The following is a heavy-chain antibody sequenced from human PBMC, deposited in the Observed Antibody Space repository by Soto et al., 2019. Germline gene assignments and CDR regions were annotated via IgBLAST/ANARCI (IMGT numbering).Heavy chain of an antibody. V-gene: IGHV4-30-4*01. CDR1: GGSISSGDYY. Sequence: SETLSLTCTVSGGSISSGDYYWSWIRQPPGKGLEWIGYIYYSGSTYYNPSLKSRVTLSVDTSKNQFSLKLSSVTAADTAVYYCARWEQHPRGLYYFDYWGQGTLVTVSS. J-gene: IGHJ4*02. D-gene: IGHD1-26*01. CDR2: IYYSGST. CDR3: ARWEQHPRGLYYFDY.